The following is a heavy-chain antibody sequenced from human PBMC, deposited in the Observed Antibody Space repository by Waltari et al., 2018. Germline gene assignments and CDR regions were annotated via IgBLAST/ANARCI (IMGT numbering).Heavy chain of an antibody. CDR3: TRGAAKAVAGTFWFDP. CDR1: GGSLNGYY. V-gene: IGHV4-34*02. Sequence: QVQLQQWGAGLLKTSETLSLTCRVYGGSLNGYYWSWIRQPPGRGLEWVGETHDSGITNYNPSLKNRLTISMDMSKNQFSLRLSSVTAADTAAYYCTRGAAKAVAGTFWFDPWGQGTLVTVSS. CDR2: THDSGIT. J-gene: IGHJ5*02. D-gene: IGHD6-19*01.